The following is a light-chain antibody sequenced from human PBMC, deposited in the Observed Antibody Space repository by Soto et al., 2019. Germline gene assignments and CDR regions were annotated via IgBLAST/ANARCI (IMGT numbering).Light chain of an antibody. CDR3: AAWDDSLNGPV. CDR1: SSNIGNNA. J-gene: IGLJ3*02. V-gene: IGLV1-36*01. CDR2: YDD. Sequence: QSALTQPPSVSKAPRQRVTISCSGSSSNIGNNAVNWYQQLPGKAPKLLIYYDDLLPSGVSDRFSGSKSGTSASLAISGLQSEDEADYYCAAWDDSLNGPVFGGGTKLTVL.